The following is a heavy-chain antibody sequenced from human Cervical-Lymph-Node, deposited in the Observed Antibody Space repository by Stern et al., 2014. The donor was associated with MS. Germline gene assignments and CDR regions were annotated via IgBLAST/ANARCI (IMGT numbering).Heavy chain of an antibody. CDR1: GGTFSSYA. CDR3: ARDFSEYYDSSGYDFDY. Sequence: QVQLVESGAEVKKPGSSVKVSCKASGGTFSSYAISWVRQAPGQGLEWMGGIIPIFGTANYAQKFQGRVTIPADESTSTAYMELSSLRSEDTAVYYCARDFSEYYDSSGYDFDYWGQGTLVTVSS. CDR2: IIPIFGTA. J-gene: IGHJ4*02. V-gene: IGHV1-69*01. D-gene: IGHD3-22*01.